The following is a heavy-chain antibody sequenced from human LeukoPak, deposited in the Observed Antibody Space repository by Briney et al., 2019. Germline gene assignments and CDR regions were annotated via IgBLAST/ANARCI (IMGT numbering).Heavy chain of an antibody. D-gene: IGHD6-13*01. J-gene: IGHJ6*02. Sequence: GRSLRLSCAASGFTFDDYAMHWVRQAPGKGLEWASGISWNSGSIGYADSVKDRFTISRDNAKNSLYLQMNSLRAEDTALYYCAKDSIAAAGLRRAYYYYGMDVWGQGTTVTVSS. CDR1: GFTFDDYA. V-gene: IGHV3-9*01. CDR2: ISWNSGSI. CDR3: AKDSIAAAGLRRAYYYYGMDV.